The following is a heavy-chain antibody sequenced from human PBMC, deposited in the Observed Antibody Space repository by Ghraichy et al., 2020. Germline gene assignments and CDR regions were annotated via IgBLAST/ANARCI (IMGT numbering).Heavy chain of an antibody. D-gene: IGHD3-22*01. CDR2: ISYDGSNK. Sequence: GGSLRLSCAASGFTFSSYAMHWVRQAPGKGLEWVAVISYDGSNKYYADSVKGRFTISRDNSKNTLYLQMNSLRAEDTAVYYCARGRDSSGYYYVPFDYWGQGTLVTVSS. CDR1: GFTFSSYA. J-gene: IGHJ4*02. V-gene: IGHV3-30-3*01. CDR3: ARGRDSSGYYYVPFDY.